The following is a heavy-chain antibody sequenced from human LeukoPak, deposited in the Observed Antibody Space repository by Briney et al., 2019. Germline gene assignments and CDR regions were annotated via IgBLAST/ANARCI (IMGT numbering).Heavy chain of an antibody. J-gene: IGHJ3*02. V-gene: IGHV4-34*01. D-gene: IGHD3-10*01. CDR1: GGSSSGYY. CDR2: INHSGST. CDR3: ASYYAIDAFDI. Sequence: PSETLSLTCAVYGGSSSGYYWSWIRQRPGKGLEWIGEINHSGSTNYNPSLKSRVTISVDTSKNQFSLKLSSVTAADTAVYYCASYYAIDAFDIWGQGTMVTVSS.